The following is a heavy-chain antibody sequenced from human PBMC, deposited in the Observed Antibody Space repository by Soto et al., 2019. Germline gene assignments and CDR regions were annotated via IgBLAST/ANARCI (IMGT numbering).Heavy chain of an antibody. J-gene: IGHJ4*02. Sequence: GGSLRLSCAASGFTFSDYYMSWIRQAPGKGLEWVSYISSSGSTIYYADSVKGRFTISRDNAKNSLYLQMNSLRAEDTAVYYCARAGGEGRYCSGGSCYGLDYWGQGTLVTVSS. CDR2: ISSSGSTI. CDR1: GFTFSDYY. V-gene: IGHV3-11*01. D-gene: IGHD2-15*01. CDR3: ARAGGEGRYCSGGSCYGLDY.